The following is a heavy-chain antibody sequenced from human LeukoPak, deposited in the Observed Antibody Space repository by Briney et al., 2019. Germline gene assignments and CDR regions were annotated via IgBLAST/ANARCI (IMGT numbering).Heavy chain of an antibody. V-gene: IGHV1-18*01. CDR2: ISAYNGNT. CDR3: ARDPIADIVVVVAATPYYYYGMDV. J-gene: IGHJ6*02. D-gene: IGHD2-15*01. Sequence: ASVKVSCKASGYTFTGYGISWVRQAPGQGLEWMGWISAYNGNTNYAQKLQGRVTMTTDTSTSTAYMELRSLRSDDTAVYYCARDPIADIVVVVAATPYYYYGMDVWGQGTTVTVSS. CDR1: GYTFTGYG.